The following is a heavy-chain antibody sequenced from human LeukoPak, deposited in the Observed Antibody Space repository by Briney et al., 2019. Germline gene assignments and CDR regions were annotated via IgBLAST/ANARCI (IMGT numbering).Heavy chain of an antibody. CDR1: GGSISSYY. CDR2: IYYSGST. V-gene: IGHV4-59*01. Sequence: SETLSLTCTVSGGSISSYYWSWIRQPPGKGLEWIGYIYYSGSTNYNPSLKSRVTISVDTSKNQFSLKLSSVTAADTAVYYCAVRRGYSYGYDYWGQGTLVTVSS. J-gene: IGHJ4*02. D-gene: IGHD5-18*01. CDR3: AVRRGYSYGYDY.